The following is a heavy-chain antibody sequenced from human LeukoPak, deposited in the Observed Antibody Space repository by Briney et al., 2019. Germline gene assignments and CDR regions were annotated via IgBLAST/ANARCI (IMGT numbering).Heavy chain of an antibody. J-gene: IGHJ4*02. V-gene: IGHV1-8*03. CDR1: GYTFTSYD. CDR3: ARGQNVYYYDSSGYYR. Sequence: ASVKVSCKASGYTFTSYDINWVRQATGQGLEWMGWMNPNSGNTGYAQKFQGRVTITRNTSISTAYMELSSLRSGDTAVYYCARGQNVYYYDSSGYYRWGQGTLVTVSS. D-gene: IGHD3-22*01. CDR2: MNPNSGNT.